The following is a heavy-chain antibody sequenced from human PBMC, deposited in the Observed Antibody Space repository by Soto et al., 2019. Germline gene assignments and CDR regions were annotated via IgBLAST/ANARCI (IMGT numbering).Heavy chain of an antibody. D-gene: IGHD3-10*01. CDR3: ARAITMFRGVIDSYYGMDV. CDR2: IIPIFGTA. V-gene: IGHV1-69*13. Sequence: SVKVSCKASGGTFSSYAISWVRQAPGQGLELMGGIIPIFGTANYAQKFQGRVTITADESTSTAYMELSSLRSEDTAVYYCARAITMFRGVIDSYYGMDVWGQGTTVTVSS. J-gene: IGHJ6*02. CDR1: GGTFSSYA.